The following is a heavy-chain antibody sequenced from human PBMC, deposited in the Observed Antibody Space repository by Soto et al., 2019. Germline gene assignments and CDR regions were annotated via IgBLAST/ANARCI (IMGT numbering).Heavy chain of an antibody. J-gene: IGHJ4*02. CDR1: GGSISSSNW. V-gene: IGHV4-4*02. CDR2: IYHSGST. D-gene: IGHD6-13*01. Sequence: QVQLQESGPGLVKPSGTLSLTCAVSGGSISSSNWWSLVRQPPGKGLEWIGEIYHSGSTNYNPSLKSRVTISVDKAKNQFSLQLSSVTAADTAVYYCARDHGSSWYYFDYWGQGTLVTVSS. CDR3: ARDHGSSWYYFDY.